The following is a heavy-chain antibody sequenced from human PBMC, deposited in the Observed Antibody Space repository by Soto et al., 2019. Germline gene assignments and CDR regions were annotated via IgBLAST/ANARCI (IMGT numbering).Heavy chain of an antibody. Sequence: GESLKISCKGSGYSFTSYWIGWVRQMPGKGLEWMGIIYPGDSDTRYSPSFQGQVTISADKSISTAYLQWSSLKASDTAMYYCARRGCSSTSDSYYHYYMAFWGKGSSVTVSS. D-gene: IGHD2-2*01. CDR1: GYSFTSYW. CDR2: IYPGDSDT. V-gene: IGHV5-51*01. J-gene: IGHJ6*03. CDR3: ARRGCSSTSDSYYHYYMAF.